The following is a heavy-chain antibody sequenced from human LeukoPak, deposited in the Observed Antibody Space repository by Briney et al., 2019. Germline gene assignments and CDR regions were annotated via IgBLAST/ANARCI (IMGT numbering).Heavy chain of an antibody. CDR1: GFTFSGYS. J-gene: IGHJ4*02. V-gene: IGHV3-21*01. CDR3: AGGDVVTVGAFDY. CDR2: VRSSSGNI. D-gene: IGHD2-21*02. Sequence: PGGSLRLSCAASGFTFSGYSMNWVRQAPGKGLEWVSSVRSSSGNIDYADSVKGRFTISRDNAKNSLYLQMNGLRAEDTAVYYCAGGDVVTVGAFDYWGQGTLVTVSS.